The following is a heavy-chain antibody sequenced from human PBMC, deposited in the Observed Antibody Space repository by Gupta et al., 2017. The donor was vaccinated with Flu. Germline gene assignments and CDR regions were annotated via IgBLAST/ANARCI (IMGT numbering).Heavy chain of an antibody. D-gene: IGHD5-24*01. CDR3: ARNRGWQQFDY. V-gene: IGHV3-7*01. J-gene: IGHJ4*02. CDR2: IATDGSVK. Sequence: EVQLVEPGGGLVQPGGSLRLSCAVSGFKFSSYWMDWVRQAPGKGLEWVANIATDGSVKNYAASVKGRFTISRDNAEDSLYLQMHSLRADDTALYYCARNRGWQQFDYWGQGALVTVSS. CDR1: GFKFSSYW.